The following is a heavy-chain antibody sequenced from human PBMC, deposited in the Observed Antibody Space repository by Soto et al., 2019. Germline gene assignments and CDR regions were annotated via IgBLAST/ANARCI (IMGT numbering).Heavy chain of an antibody. Sequence: EVQLVESGGGLVQPGGSLRLSCAASGFTFSSYSMNWVRQAPGKGLEWVSYISSSSSTIYYADSVKGRFTISRDNAKNSLYLQMNSLRDEDTAVYYCAALSGCDLVNLLYYYYGMDVWGKGTTVTVSS. CDR3: AALSGCDLVNLLYYYYGMDV. CDR2: ISSSSSTI. J-gene: IGHJ6*04. D-gene: IGHD2-15*01. V-gene: IGHV3-48*02. CDR1: GFTFSSYS.